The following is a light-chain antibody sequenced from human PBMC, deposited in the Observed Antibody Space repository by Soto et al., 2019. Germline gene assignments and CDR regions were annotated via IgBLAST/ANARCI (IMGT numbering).Light chain of an antibody. V-gene: IGKV3D-20*02. Sequence: DIGLTQSPGTLSLSLGDRATLSCRASQSVSSSYLAWYQQKPGQAPRLLIYDASNRATGIPARFSGSGSGTDFTLTISSLEPEDFAVYYCQQRGDWPLTFGGGTNVDI. CDR2: DAS. J-gene: IGKJ4*01. CDR3: QQRGDWPLT. CDR1: QSVSSSY.